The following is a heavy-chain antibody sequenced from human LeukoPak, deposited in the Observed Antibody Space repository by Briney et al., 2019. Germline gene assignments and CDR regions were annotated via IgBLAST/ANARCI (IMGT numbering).Heavy chain of an antibody. Sequence: SVKVSCKASGGTFSSYAISWVRQAPGQGLEWMGGIIPIFGTANYAQKFQGRVTITADVSTSTAYMELSSLRSEDTAVYYCARARGSYVNPFDYWGQGTLVTVSS. J-gene: IGHJ4*02. D-gene: IGHD1-26*01. CDR1: GGTFSSYA. V-gene: IGHV1-69*13. CDR3: ARARGSYVNPFDY. CDR2: IIPIFGTA.